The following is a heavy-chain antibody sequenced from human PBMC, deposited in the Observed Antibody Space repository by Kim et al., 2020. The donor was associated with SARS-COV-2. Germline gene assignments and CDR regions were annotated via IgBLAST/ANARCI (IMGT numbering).Heavy chain of an antibody. V-gene: IGHV3-74*01. Sequence: GRFTIARDNAKNTLYLKMNSLRAEDTAVYYCARASGASGSYYLVSYGMDVWGQGTTVTVSS. D-gene: IGHD3-10*01. CDR3: ARASGASGSYYLVSYGMDV. J-gene: IGHJ6*02.